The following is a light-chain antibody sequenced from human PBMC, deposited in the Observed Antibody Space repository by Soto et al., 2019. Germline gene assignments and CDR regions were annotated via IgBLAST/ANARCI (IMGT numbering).Light chain of an antibody. CDR1: QSISSW. J-gene: IGKJ1*01. CDR2: KAS. Sequence: DIQMTQSPSTLSASVGDRVTITCRASQSISSWLAWYQQKKGKAPKILIYKASTLKSGVPSRFRGSGSGTEFTLPVSRLQPDDFETYYCQHYNSYSEAFGQGTKVDIK. V-gene: IGKV1-5*03. CDR3: QHYNSYSEA.